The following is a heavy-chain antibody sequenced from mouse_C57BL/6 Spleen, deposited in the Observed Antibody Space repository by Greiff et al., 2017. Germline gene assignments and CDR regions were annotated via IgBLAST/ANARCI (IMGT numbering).Heavy chain of an antibody. J-gene: IGHJ2*01. CDR1: GYTFTSYW. V-gene: IGHV1-64*01. Sequence: QVQLQQPGAELVKPGASVKLSCKASGYTFTSYWMHWVKQRPGQGLEWIGMINPNSGSTNYNEKFKSKATLTVDKSSSTAYRQLSGLTSEDSAVDCCAREGGCSDYWGQGTTLTVSS. CDR2: INPNSGST. CDR3: AREGGCSDY. D-gene: IGHD1-3*01.